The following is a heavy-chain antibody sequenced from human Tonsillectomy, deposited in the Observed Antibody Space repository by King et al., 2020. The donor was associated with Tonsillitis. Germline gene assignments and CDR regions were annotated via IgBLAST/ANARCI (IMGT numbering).Heavy chain of an antibody. CDR3: AKGSSSWYVGTIDY. Sequence: VQLVESGGGVVQPGRSLRLSCAASGFTFSSYAMHWVRQAPGKGLEWVAVISYDGSNKYYADSVKGRFTISRDNSKNTLYLQMNSLRAEDTAVYYCAKGSSSWYVGTIDYWGQGTLVTVSS. CDR2: ISYDGSNK. D-gene: IGHD6-13*01. V-gene: IGHV3-30-3*01. CDR1: GFTFSSYA. J-gene: IGHJ4*02.